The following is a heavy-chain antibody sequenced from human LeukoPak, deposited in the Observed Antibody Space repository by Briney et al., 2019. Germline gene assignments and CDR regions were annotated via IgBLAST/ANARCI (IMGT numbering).Heavy chain of an antibody. V-gene: IGHV3-48*01. CDR3: AKDELSGYDYLLYRQYNWFDP. Sequence: QPGGSLRLSCAASGFTFSSYSMNWVPQAPGKGLEWVSYISSSSSTIYYADSVKGRFTISRDNSKNTLYLQMNSLRAEDTAVYYCAKDELSGYDYLLYRQYNWFDPWGQGTLVTVSS. CDR2: ISSSSSTI. CDR1: GFTFSSYS. D-gene: IGHD5-12*01. J-gene: IGHJ5*02.